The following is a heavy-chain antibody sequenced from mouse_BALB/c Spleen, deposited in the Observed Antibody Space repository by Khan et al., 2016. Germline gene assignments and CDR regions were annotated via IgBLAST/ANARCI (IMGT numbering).Heavy chain of an antibody. J-gene: IGHJ3*01. V-gene: IGHV3-6*02. D-gene: IGHD3-2*02. CDR1: GYSITSGYY. CDR3: SGRGRWFAH. CDR2: KVYDGST. Sequence: EVQLVESGPGLVKPSQSLSLTCSVTGYSITSGYYWNWIRQFPGNKLEWMGYKVYDGSTNYNPSLKNRISITRDTSKYQFLLQLNSETIEDTATYYGSGRGRWFAHWGHGTLVTVSA.